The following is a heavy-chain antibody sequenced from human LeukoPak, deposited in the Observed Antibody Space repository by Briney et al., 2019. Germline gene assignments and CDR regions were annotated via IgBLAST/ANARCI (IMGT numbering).Heavy chain of an antibody. D-gene: IGHD2-15*01. CDR3: GRDLLGCSGGACYSSDF. CDR2: VSGDSSNT. V-gene: IGHV1-18*01. Sequence: GASVKVSCKASGYTFTSYGITWVRQAPGQGLEWMGWVSGDSSNTNLAQRFQARVTMTTDTSTNTAYMELRSLKSDDTAVYYCGRDLLGCSGGACYSSDFWGQGTQVTVSS. CDR1: GYTFTSYG. J-gene: IGHJ4*02.